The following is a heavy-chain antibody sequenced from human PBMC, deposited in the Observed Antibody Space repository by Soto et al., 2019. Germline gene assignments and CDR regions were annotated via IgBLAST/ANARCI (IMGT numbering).Heavy chain of an antibody. CDR2: INHSGST. D-gene: IGHD6-6*01. CDR3: ARSPGGMSRAARQGGYYFDY. CDR1: GGSFSGYY. J-gene: IGHJ4*02. Sequence: SETLSLTCAVYGGSFSGYYWSWIRQPPGKGLEWIGEINHSGSTNYNPSLKSRVTISVDTSKNQFSLKLSSVTAADTAVYYCARSPGGMSRAARQGGYYFDYWGQGTLVTVAS. V-gene: IGHV4-34*01.